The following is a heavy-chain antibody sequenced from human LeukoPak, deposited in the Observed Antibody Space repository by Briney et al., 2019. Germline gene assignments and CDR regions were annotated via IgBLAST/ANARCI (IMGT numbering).Heavy chain of an antibody. CDR1: GYSFTSYW. Sequence: GGSLKISCKGSGYSFTSYWIGWVRQMPGKGLEWMGVIYPGDSDTRYSPSVQGQVTISVDKSISTAYLQWSSLKAPDTAIYCCARLRAAAGPNWFDPWGQGTRVTVSS. V-gene: IGHV5-51*01. CDR3: ARLRAAAGPNWFDP. J-gene: IGHJ5*02. D-gene: IGHD6-13*01. CDR2: IYPGDSDT.